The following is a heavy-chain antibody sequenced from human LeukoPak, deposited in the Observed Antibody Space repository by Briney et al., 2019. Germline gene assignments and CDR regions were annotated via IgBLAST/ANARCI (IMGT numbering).Heavy chain of an antibody. J-gene: IGHJ3*02. CDR3: ARDLRYCSSASCSENGAFDI. D-gene: IGHD2-2*01. V-gene: IGHV3-20*04. CDR2: INWNGGST. CDR1: GFTFDDYG. Sequence: GGSLRLSCAASGFTFDDYGMSWVRQAPGKGLEWVSGINWNGGSTGYADSVKGRFTISRDNARNSLFLQMNSLRAEDTAVYYCARDLRYCSSASCSENGAFDIWGQGTMVTVSS.